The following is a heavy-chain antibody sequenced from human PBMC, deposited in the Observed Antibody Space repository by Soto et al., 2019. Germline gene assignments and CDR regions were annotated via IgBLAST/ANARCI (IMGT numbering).Heavy chain of an antibody. CDR2: ISDSGGST. CDR3: AKAIAASNYFDY. V-gene: IGHV3-23*01. CDR1: GFTFTSFV. J-gene: IGHJ4*02. Sequence: GGSLRLSCAASGFTFTSFVMTWLRQAPGKGLEWVSAISDSGGSTFYADSVKGRFTISRDNSKNTLYLQMNTLRTEDTAVYYCAKAIAASNYFDYWGQGXLVTVSS. D-gene: IGHD6-13*01.